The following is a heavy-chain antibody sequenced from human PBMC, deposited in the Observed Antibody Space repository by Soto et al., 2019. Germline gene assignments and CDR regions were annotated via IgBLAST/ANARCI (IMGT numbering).Heavy chain of an antibody. D-gene: IGHD5-12*01. CDR3: ARRDASGYGDYYYYYMDV. V-gene: IGHV3-7*01. CDR2: IKQDGSEK. Sequence: PGGSLRLSCAASGFTFSSDWMSWVRQAPGKGLEWVANIKQDGSEKYYVDSVKGRFTISRDNAKNSLYLQMNSLRAEDTAVYYCARRDASGYGDYYYYYMDVWGKGTTVTVSS. J-gene: IGHJ6*03. CDR1: GFTFSSDW.